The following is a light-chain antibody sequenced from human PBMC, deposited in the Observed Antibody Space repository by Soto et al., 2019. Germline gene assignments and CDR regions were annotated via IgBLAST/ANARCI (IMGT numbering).Light chain of an antibody. CDR1: SSDIGAYNS. J-gene: IGLJ1*01. Sequence: QSVLTQPASVSGSPGQSITVSCTGTSSDIGAYNSVSWYQQHPGKAPKLIVFQVSFRPSAVSDRFSGSKSDNTASLTISGLQAEDEADYYCSSYSRTNTLVFGSGTKVTV. V-gene: IGLV2-14*01. CDR2: QVS. CDR3: SSYSRTNTLV.